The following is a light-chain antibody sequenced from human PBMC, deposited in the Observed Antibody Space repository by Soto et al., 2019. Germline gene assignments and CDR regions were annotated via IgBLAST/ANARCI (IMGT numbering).Light chain of an antibody. CDR3: QQYNSYSRMYT. Sequence: DIQMTQSPSTLSASVGDRVTITCRASPSISTWLAWYQQKPGKAPKVLIYKASSLESGVPSRFTGSGSGTEFTLTISSLQPDDFATYYCQQYNSYSRMYTFGQGTKLEIK. CDR1: PSISTW. V-gene: IGKV1-5*03. J-gene: IGKJ2*01. CDR2: KAS.